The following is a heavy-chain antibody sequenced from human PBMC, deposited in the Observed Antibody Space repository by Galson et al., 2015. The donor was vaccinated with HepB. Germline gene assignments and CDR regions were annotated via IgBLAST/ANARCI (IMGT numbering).Heavy chain of an antibody. J-gene: IGHJ4*02. D-gene: IGHD6-13*01. V-gene: IGHV3-7*03. CDR3: ARGRSHAY. CDR2: IRGDGGEK. CDR1: AFTFSTYW. Sequence: SLRLSCAGSAFTFSTYWMGWVRQAPGKGLESVANIRGDGGEKYYVDSVKGRFTISRDNARNSLYLQMNSLRAEDTAVYYCARGRSHAYWGQGTLVTVSS.